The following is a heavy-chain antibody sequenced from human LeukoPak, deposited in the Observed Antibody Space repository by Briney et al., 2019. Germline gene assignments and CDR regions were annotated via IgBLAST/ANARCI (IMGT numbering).Heavy chain of an antibody. J-gene: IGHJ4*02. CDR1: GITFGNNW. Sequence: GGSLRLSCAASGITFGNNWMHWVRQAPGKGLVWISRINSDGGGAIYADSVKGRFTVSRDNSKNTLYLQMNSLRAEDTAVYYCAKAREGYYYDSSGYYGYFDYWGQGTLVTVSS. V-gene: IGHV3-74*01. CDR2: INSDGGGA. D-gene: IGHD3-22*01. CDR3: AKAREGYYYDSSGYYGYFDY.